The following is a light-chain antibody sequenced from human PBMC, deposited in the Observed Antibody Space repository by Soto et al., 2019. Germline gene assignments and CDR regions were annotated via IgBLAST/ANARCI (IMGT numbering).Light chain of an antibody. J-gene: IGLJ7*01. CDR2: VNSDDSH. Sequence: QPVLTQSPSASASLGASVKLTCTLSSGHSRYAIAWHQQQPEKGPRYLMKVNSDDSHNKGDGIPDRFSGSSSGAERYLTISSLQSEDEADYYCQTWGTGIRVFGGGTQLTVL. CDR3: QTWGTGIRV. CDR1: SGHSRYA. V-gene: IGLV4-69*01.